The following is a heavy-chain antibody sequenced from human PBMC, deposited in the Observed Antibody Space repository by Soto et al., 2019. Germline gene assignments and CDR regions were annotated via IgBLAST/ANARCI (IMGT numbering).Heavy chain of an antibody. D-gene: IGHD3-22*01. V-gene: IGHV4-4*07. CDR3: ASQDYDKSVYYFDY. Sequence: QVGMEESGPGLLKPSETLSLTCTVSGGSVSSQYWSWIRQPAGKGLEWIGRIYNGGIPLIHPSLESRVALSLDTSKNQFSLTLSSVTAADTATYYCASQDYDKSVYYFDYWGRGTLVTVSS. J-gene: IGHJ4*02. CDR2: IYNGGIP. CDR1: GGSVSSQY.